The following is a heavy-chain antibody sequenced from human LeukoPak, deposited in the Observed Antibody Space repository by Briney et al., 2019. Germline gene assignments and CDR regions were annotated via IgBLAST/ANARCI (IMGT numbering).Heavy chain of an antibody. CDR2: ISSSSSYI. CDR1: GFTFSSYS. D-gene: IGHD2-2*01. V-gene: IGHV3-21*01. CDR3: ARDNYCSSTSCPPYY. Sequence: GGSLRLSCAASGFTFSSYSMNWVRQAPGKGREWVSSISSSSSYIYYADSVKGRFTISRDNAKNSLYLQMNSLRAEDTPVYYCARDNYCSSTSCPPYYWGQGTLVTVSS. J-gene: IGHJ4*02.